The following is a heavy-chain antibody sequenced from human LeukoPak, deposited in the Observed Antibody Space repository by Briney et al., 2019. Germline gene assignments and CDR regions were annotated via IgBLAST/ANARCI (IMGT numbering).Heavy chain of an antibody. Sequence: GGSLRLSCAASGFTFSSYSMNWVRQAQGKGLEWVSSISSSSSYIYYADSVKGRFTISRDNAKNSLYLQMNSLRAEDTAVYYCARPAGSSGWYWWGQGTLVTVSS. V-gene: IGHV3-21*01. CDR1: GFTFSSYS. D-gene: IGHD6-19*01. CDR2: ISSSSSYI. J-gene: IGHJ4*02. CDR3: ARPAGSSGWYW.